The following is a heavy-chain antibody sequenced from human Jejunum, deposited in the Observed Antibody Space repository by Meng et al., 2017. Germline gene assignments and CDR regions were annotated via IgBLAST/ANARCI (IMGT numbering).Heavy chain of an antibody. CDR1: GGSISGSNYY. J-gene: IGHJ5*02. D-gene: IGHD3-10*01. Sequence: QLQLQASGPGPVKASETLSLTCTVSGGSISGSNYYWCWIRQPPGKGLEWIGTIYYSGSTYYNPSLKSRVTISVDTSKNQFSLNLSSVTAADTAIYYCARVSKPYGSGLDPWGQGTLVTVSS. CDR2: IYYSGST. V-gene: IGHV4-39*07. CDR3: ARVSKPYGSGLDP.